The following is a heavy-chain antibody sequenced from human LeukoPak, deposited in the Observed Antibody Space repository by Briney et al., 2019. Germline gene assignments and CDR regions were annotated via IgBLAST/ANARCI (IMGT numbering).Heavy chain of an antibody. V-gene: IGHV4-39*07. J-gene: IGHJ4*02. CDR1: GGSISRSSYY. D-gene: IGHD1-26*01. CDR3: ARGQYSGSCFDN. Sequence: SETLSLTCTVSGGSISRSSYYWGWIRQPPGKGLEWIGSIYYSGSTNYNPSLKSRVTILVDTSKNQFSLKVSSVTAADTAVYYCARGQYSGSCFDNWGQGSLVTVSS. CDR2: IYYSGST.